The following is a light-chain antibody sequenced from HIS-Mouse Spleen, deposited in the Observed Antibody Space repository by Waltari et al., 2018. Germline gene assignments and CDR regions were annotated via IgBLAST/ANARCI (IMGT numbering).Light chain of an antibody. Sequence: QSALTQPASVSGSPGQSITISCTGTSSDVCGYNSVPWYQQHPGKAPNLMLYDVSNRPSGVSNRFSGSKSGNTASLTISGLQAEDEADYYCSSYTSSSFNVVFGGGTKLTVL. CDR2: DVS. V-gene: IGLV2-14*03. J-gene: IGLJ2*01. CDR3: SSYTSSSFNVV. CDR1: SSDVCGYNS.